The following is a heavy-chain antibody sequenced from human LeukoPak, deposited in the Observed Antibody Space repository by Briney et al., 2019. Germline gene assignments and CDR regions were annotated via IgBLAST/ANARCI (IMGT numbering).Heavy chain of an antibody. J-gene: IGHJ4*02. D-gene: IGHD3-22*01. V-gene: IGHV1-69*05. CDR2: IIPIFGTA. Sequence: GASVKVSCKASGGTFSSYAISWVRQAPGQGLEWMGGIIPIFGTANYAQKFQGRVTMTRNTSISTAYMELSSLRSEDTAVYYCASYTYYYDSSGPYYFDYWGQGTLVTVSS. CDR3: ASYTYYYDSSGPYYFDY. CDR1: GGTFSSYA.